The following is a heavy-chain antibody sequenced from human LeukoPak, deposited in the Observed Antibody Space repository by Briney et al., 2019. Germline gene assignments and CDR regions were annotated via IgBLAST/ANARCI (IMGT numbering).Heavy chain of an antibody. Sequence: SLRLSCAASGFTFDDYAMHWVRQAPGKGLEWVSGISWNSGSIGYADSVKGRFTISRDNAKNSLYLQMNSLRAEDTALYYCAKEGSGWYFIFDYWGQGTLVTVSS. D-gene: IGHD6-19*01. V-gene: IGHV3-9*01. J-gene: IGHJ4*02. CDR2: ISWNSGSI. CDR1: GFTFDDYA. CDR3: AKEGSGWYFIFDY.